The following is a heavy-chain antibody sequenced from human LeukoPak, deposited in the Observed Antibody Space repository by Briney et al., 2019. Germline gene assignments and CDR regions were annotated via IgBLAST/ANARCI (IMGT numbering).Heavy chain of an antibody. V-gene: IGHV3-15*01. J-gene: IGHJ4*02. CDR2: IKSKTDGGTT. D-gene: IGHD3-22*01. CDR1: GFTFSNAW. Sequence: GGSLRLSCAASGFTFSNAWMSWVRQAPGKGLEWVGRIKSKTDGGTTDYAAPVKGRFTISRDDSKNTLYLQMNSLRAEDTAVYYCAKDVVVNVFDYWGQGTLVTVSS. CDR3: AKDVVVNVFDY.